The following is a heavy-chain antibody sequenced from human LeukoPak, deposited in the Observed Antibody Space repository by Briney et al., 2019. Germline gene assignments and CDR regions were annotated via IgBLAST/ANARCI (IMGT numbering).Heavy chain of an antibody. D-gene: IGHD6-19*01. CDR1: GFTLSDYF. CDR2: SRNKAKSYTT. CDR3: VRVGSVAGSDYLDY. J-gene: IGHJ4*02. V-gene: IGHV3-72*01. Sequence: PGGSLRLFCVVTGFTLSDYFLDWVRQAPGKGLEWVGRSRNKAKSYTTEYAASVKGRFTISRDDSKNSLYLQMNSLKTEDTAVYYCVRVGSVAGSDYLDYWGQGTLVTVSS.